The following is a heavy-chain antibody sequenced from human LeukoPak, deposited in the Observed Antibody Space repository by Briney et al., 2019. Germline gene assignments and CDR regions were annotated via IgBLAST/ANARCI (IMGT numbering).Heavy chain of an antibody. J-gene: IGHJ4*02. CDR3: ARDATMVLRVPD. V-gene: IGHV1-2*02. CDR1: GYSFTGYH. Sequence: ASVKVSCKASGYSFTGYHMHWVRQAPGQGLEWMGWTNPTSGGTNYAQKFQGRVTMTRDTSIRTVYMELSRLRSDDTAVYYCARDATMVLRVPDWSQGTLVTVSS. D-gene: IGHD3-10*01. CDR2: TNPTSGGT.